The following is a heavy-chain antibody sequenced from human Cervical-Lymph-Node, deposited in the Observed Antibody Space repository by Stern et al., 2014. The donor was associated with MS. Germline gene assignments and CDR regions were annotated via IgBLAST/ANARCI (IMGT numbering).Heavy chain of an antibody. V-gene: IGHV1-3*01. J-gene: IGHJ4*02. CDR1: GYTFITYA. D-gene: IGHD2-2*01. Sequence: QLVQSGAEVKKPGASVKVSCKASGYTFITYAMHWVRQAPGQRLEWMGWISVGKGNTKYSQKFQGRVNITRDTTASTAYMELNSLRSEDTAVYYCARISDIVAAMSGIDYWGQGTLVTVSS. CDR3: ARISDIVAAMSGIDY. CDR2: ISVGKGNT.